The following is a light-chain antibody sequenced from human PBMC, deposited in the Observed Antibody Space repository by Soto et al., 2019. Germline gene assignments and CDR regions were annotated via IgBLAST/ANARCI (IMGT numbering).Light chain of an antibody. J-gene: IGKJ5*01. CDR3: QQYANSPIT. V-gene: IGKV3-20*01. CDR2: GAS. CDR1: QSISSSF. Sequence: EVVVTQSPGILSLSPGERASLSCGASQSISSSFLAWYQQKPGQAPRLLIYGASSRATGIPDRFSGTGSETDFTLTISRLEPEDFAVYYCQQYANSPITFGQGTLLEIK.